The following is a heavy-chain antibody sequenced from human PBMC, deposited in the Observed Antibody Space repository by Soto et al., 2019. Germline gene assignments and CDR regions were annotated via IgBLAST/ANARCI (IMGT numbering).Heavy chain of an antibody. V-gene: IGHV1-3*01. J-gene: IGHJ6*03. CDR2: INAGNGNT. Sequence: ASVKVSCKASGYTFTSYAMHWVRQAPGQRLEWMGWINAGNGNTKYSQKFQGRVTITRDTSASTAYMELSSLRSEDTAVYYCARDRIAAAGYYYYYMDVWGKGTTVTVSS. CDR1: GYTFTSYA. D-gene: IGHD6-13*01. CDR3: ARDRIAAAGYYYYYMDV.